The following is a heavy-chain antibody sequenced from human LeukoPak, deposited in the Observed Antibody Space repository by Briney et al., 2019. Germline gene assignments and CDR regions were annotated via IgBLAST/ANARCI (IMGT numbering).Heavy chain of an antibody. D-gene: IGHD3-10*01. Sequence: GGSLRLSCAASGFTFDDYGMSGVRKFPGKGLEGVSHINWNGGSTGYADSVKGRSTISRDNAKNFLYLQMNSLRAEDTALYHCARGDYYGSTWGQGTLVTVSS. V-gene: IGHV3-20*01. CDR1: GFTFDDYG. J-gene: IGHJ4*02. CDR2: INWNGGST. CDR3: ARGDYYGST.